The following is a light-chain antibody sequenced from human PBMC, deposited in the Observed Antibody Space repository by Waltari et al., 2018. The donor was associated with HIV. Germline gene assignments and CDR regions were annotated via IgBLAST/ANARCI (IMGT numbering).Light chain of an antibody. V-gene: IGLV10-54*04. CDR1: SNNVGNQG. CDR3: SAWDSSLSAVV. CDR2: MNN. J-gene: IGLJ2*01. Sequence: QAGLTQPPSVSKGLRQTATLTCTGNSNNVGNQGAAWLQQHQGHPPKLLSYMNNNRPSGISGRFSASRSGNTASLTITGLQPEDEADYYCSAWDSSLSAVVFGGGTKLTVL.